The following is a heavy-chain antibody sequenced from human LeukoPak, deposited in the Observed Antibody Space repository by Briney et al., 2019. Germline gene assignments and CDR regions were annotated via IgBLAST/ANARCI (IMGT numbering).Heavy chain of an antibody. CDR2: ISSSSSYI. J-gene: IGHJ4*02. CDR3: ARVMVYSYGYFDY. CDR1: GFTFSSYS. D-gene: IGHD5-18*01. V-gene: IGHV3-21*01. Sequence: MSGGSLGLSCAASGFTFSSYSMNWVRQAPGKGLEWVSSISSSSSYIYYADSVKGRFTISRDNAKNSLYLQMNSLRAEDTAVYYCARVMVYSYGYFDYWGQGTLVTVSS.